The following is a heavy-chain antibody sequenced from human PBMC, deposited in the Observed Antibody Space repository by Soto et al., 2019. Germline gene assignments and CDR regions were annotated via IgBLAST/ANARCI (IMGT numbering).Heavy chain of an antibody. D-gene: IGHD2-21*02. Sequence: QVQLVQSGAEVRKPGSSVEVSCMASGSTFSSYTVNWVRQAPGQGLEWIGRIIPVLGVTHYARRFQGRVTITADTTMKTAYMALTSLTSEDTVVYYCARRRYCGVDCYNKFYYGMDVWGQGTTVTVSS. V-gene: IGHV1-69*02. CDR3: ARRRYCGVDCYNKFYYGMDV. CDR2: IIPVLGVT. CDR1: GSTFSSYT. J-gene: IGHJ6*02.